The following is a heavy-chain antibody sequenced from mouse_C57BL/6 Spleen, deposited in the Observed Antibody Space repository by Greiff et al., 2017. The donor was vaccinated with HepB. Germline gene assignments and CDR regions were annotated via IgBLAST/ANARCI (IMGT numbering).Heavy chain of an antibody. D-gene: IGHD1-1*01. CDR1: GYSFTCYY. V-gene: IGHV1-42*01. J-gene: IGHJ4*01. CDR2: INPSTGGT. CDR3: ARSPFISWGAMDY. Sequence: EVQLQQSGPELVKPGASVKISCKASGYSFTCYYMNWVKQSPEKSLEWIGEINPSTGGTTYNQKFKAKATLTVDKSSSTAYMQLKSLTSEDSAVYYCARSPFISWGAMDYWGQGTSVTVSS.